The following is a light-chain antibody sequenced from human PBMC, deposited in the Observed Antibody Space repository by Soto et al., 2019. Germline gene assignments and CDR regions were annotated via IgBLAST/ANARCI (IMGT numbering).Light chain of an antibody. Sequence: QSALTQPPSASGSPGQSVTISCTGTSSDVGGYNYVSWYQQHPGEAPKLMIYEVSKRPSGVPDRFSGSKSGNTASLTVSGLQADDEADYYCSSYAGSTYEVFGGGTKVTVL. CDR1: SSDVGGYNY. J-gene: IGLJ3*02. CDR3: SSYAGSTYEV. CDR2: EVS. V-gene: IGLV2-8*01.